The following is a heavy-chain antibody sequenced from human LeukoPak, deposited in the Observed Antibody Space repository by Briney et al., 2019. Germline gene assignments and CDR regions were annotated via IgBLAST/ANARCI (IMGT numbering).Heavy chain of an antibody. D-gene: IGHD6-19*01. J-gene: IGHJ4*02. Sequence: PSETLSLTCTVSGGSISSYYWSWIRQPPGKGLEWIGEINHSGSTNYNPSLKSRVTISVDTSKNQFSLKLSSVTAADTAVYYCARMTSNSIRGIAVAGFDYWGQGTLVTVSS. V-gene: IGHV4-34*01. CDR2: INHSGST. CDR1: GGSISSYY. CDR3: ARMTSNSIRGIAVAGFDY.